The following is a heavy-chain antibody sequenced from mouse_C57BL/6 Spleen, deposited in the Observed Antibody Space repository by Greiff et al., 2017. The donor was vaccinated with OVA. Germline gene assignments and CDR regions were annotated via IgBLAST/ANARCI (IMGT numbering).Heavy chain of an antibody. CDR1: GYTFTSYT. Sequence: VKLMESGAELARPGASVKMSCKASGYTFTSYTMHWVKQRPGQGLEWIGYINPSSGYTKYNQKFKDKATLTADKSSSTAYMQLSSLTSEDSAVYYCARGGTRGDYAMDYWGQGTSVTVSS. V-gene: IGHV1-4*01. D-gene: IGHD1-1*02. J-gene: IGHJ4*01. CDR2: INPSSGYT. CDR3: ARGGTRGDYAMDY.